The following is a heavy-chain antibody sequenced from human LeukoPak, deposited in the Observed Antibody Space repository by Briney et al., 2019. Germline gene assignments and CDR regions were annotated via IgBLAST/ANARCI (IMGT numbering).Heavy chain of an antibody. V-gene: IGHV3-23*01. CDR3: VKDRCDRATCPEV. CDR1: GFSFSRND. D-gene: IGHD1-14*01. CDR2: ISNSGDST. J-gene: IGHJ4*02. Sequence: PGGSLRLSCAASGFSFSRNDMSWVRQAPGEGLQWVSGISNSGDSTYHLDSVKGRFTISRDNSKNTLHLQMSSLRAEDTALYYCVKDRCDRATCPEVWGQGTLVTVSS.